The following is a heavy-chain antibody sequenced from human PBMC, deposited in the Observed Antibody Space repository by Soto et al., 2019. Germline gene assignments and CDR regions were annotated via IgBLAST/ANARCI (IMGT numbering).Heavy chain of an antibody. CDR1: GGSISSSSYF. J-gene: IGHJ5*02. Sequence: QLQLQESGPGLVKPSETLSLTCTVSGGSISSSSYFWGWIRQPPGKGLEWIGSIYYSGSTYYNPSPRSRVTVPLXTSKHQFSLRLSSVTAADTAVYYCARHPSDFWFDPWGQGTLVTVSS. CDR2: IYYSGST. CDR3: ARHPSDFWFDP. D-gene: IGHD2-21*02. V-gene: IGHV4-39*01.